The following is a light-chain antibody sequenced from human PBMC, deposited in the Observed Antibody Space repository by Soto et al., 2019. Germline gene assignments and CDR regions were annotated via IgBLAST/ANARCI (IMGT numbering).Light chain of an antibody. CDR2: ENN. CDR3: QSYDSDFVV. CDR1: SGSIANNY. V-gene: IGLV6-57*04. J-gene: IGLJ2*01. Sequence: NFMLTQPHSVSESPGKTLSISCTRSSGSIANNYVQWYQQRPVSAPTTVIYENNQRLSVFPDRFSGSTDGSSNPASLTISGLQTDDEADYYCQSYDSDFVVFGGGTKLTVL.